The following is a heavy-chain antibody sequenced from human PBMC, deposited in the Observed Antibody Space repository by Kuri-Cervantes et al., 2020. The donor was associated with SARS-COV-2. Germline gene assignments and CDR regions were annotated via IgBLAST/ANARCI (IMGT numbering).Heavy chain of an antibody. J-gene: IGHJ4*02. D-gene: IGHD3-3*01. CDR2: IRYDGSNK. CDR1: GFTFISYG. CDR3: AKDGLRVVEEWLPFDY. V-gene: IGHV3-30*02. Sequence: GGALRLCCAASGFTFISYGMHWVRQAPGNGLEWVEFIRYDGSNKYYADSVKGRFTISRDNSKNTLYLQMNSLRTKDTAVYYCAKDGLRVVEEWLPFDYWGQGTLVTVSS.